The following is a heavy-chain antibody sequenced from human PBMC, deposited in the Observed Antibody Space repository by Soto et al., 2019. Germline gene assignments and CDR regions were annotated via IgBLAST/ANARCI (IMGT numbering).Heavy chain of an antibody. CDR3: ATVANYDFWSGSATDGMDV. D-gene: IGHD3-3*01. CDR1: GYTLTELS. Sequence: ASVKVSCKVSGYTLTELSMHWVRQAPGKGLEWMGGFDPEDGETIYAQKFQGRVTMTEDTSTDTAYMELSSLRSEDTAVYYCATVANYDFWSGSATDGMDVWGQGTKVTVYS. V-gene: IGHV1-24*01. CDR2: FDPEDGET. J-gene: IGHJ6*02.